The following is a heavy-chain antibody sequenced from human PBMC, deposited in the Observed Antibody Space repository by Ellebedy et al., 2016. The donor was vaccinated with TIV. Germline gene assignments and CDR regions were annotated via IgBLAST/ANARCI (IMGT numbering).Heavy chain of an antibody. D-gene: IGHD3-10*01. CDR1: NGSFSGYF. J-gene: IGHJ4*02. CDR2: INHFGNA. V-gene: IGHV4-34*01. CDR3: ARLNERWFDDF. Sequence: SETLSLTXGVYNGSFSGYFWSWIRQPPGMGLEWMGEINHFGNANYNPSLKSRLSLTVDASKRHFSLQLSSVTAADTAVYYCARLNERWFDDFWGQGTRVTVSS.